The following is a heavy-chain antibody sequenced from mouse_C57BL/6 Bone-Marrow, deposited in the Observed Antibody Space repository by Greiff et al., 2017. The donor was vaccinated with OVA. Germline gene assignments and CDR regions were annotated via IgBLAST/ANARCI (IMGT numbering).Heavy chain of an antibody. CDR2: IDPANGNT. Sequence: EVQRVESVAELVRPGASVKLSCTASGFNIKNTYMHWVKQRPEQGLEWIGRIDPANGNTKYAPKFQGKATITADTSSNTAYLQLSSLTSEDTAIYYCAYYYGSSFYFDYWGQGTTLTVSS. CDR3: AYYYGSSFYFDY. D-gene: IGHD1-1*01. J-gene: IGHJ2*01. V-gene: IGHV14-3*01. CDR1: GFNIKNTY.